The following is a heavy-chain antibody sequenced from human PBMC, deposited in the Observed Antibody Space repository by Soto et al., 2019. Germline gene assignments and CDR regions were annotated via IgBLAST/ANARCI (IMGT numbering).Heavy chain of an antibody. CDR1: GFTFSGYW. CDR3: SRDDSDWFFN. CDR2: INSDGSST. V-gene: IGHV3-74*01. Sequence: SGVLLRLSCAASGFTFSGYWMHWVRQAPGKGLVWVSRINSDGSSTTYADSVKGRFTISRDDSKKTAYLQMNSLESEDTAVYYCSRDDSDWFFNWGRGTLVTVSS. D-gene: IGHD3-9*01. J-gene: IGHJ4*02.